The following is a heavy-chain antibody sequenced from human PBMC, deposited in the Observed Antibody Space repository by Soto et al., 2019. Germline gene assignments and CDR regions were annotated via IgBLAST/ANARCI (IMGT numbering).Heavy chain of an antibody. CDR3: ARAGSITIFGVVTVYYYGMDV. CDR2: IIPIFGTA. CDR1: GGTFSSYA. Sequence: ASVKVSCKASGGTFSSYAISWVRQAPGQGLEWMGGIIPIFGTANYAQKFQGRVTITADESTSTAYMGLSSLRSEDTAVYYCARAGSITIFGVVTVYYYGMDVWGQGTTVTVSS. V-gene: IGHV1-69*13. J-gene: IGHJ6*02. D-gene: IGHD3-3*01.